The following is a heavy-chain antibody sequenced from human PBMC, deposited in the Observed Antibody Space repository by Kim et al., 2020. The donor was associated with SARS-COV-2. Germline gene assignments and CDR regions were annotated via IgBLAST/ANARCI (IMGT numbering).Heavy chain of an antibody. J-gene: IGHJ4*02. D-gene: IGHD2-15*01. CDR3: ARDWYLDY. Sequence: GTTIYYADAVKGRFTISRDNAKNSLYLQINSLRAEDTAVYYCARDWYLDYWGQGTLVTVSS. CDR2: GTTI. V-gene: IGHV3-11*01.